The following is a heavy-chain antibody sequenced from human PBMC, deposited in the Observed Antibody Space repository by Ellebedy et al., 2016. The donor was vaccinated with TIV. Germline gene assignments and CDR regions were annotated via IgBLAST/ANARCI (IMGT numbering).Heavy chain of an antibody. D-gene: IGHD3-10*01. J-gene: IGHJ5*02. CDR3: AKVLFAFGEFESPFDP. CDR2: IRYDGSDK. Sequence: GGSLRLSCAASGFTFHSYGMHWVRQAPGKGLEWVTFIRYDGSDKYYADSVKGRFTVSRDNSKNTLTLQMNSLRPEDTDVYYCAKVLFAFGEFESPFDPWGQGTLVIVSS. V-gene: IGHV3-30*02. CDR1: GFTFHSYG.